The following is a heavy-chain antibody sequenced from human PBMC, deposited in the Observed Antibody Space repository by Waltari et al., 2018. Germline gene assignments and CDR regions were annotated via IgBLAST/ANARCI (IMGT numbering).Heavy chain of an antibody. J-gene: IGHJ4*02. Sequence: QVQLQQWGAGLLKPSETLSLTCAVYGGSFSGYYWSWIRQPPGKGLEWIGEINHSGSTNYNPSLKSRVTISVDTSKNQFSLKLSSVTAADTAVYYCARGQGPIRITMVRGVIDYWGQGTLVTVSS. CDR3: ARGQGPIRITMVRGVIDY. V-gene: IGHV4-34*01. D-gene: IGHD3-10*01. CDR1: GGSFSGYY. CDR2: INHSGST.